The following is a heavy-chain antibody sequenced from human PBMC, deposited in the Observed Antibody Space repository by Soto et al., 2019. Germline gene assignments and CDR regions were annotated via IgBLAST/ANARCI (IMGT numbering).Heavy chain of an antibody. CDR3: ARQSVDIVVVVAATHTDY. D-gene: IGHD2-15*01. J-gene: IGHJ4*02. CDR1: GGSNSSSSYY. CDR2: IYYSGST. Sequence: SETLSLTCTVSGGSNSSSSYYWGWIRQPPGKGLEWIGSIYYSGSTYYNPSLKSRVTISVDTSKNQFSLKLSSVTAADTAVYYCARQSVDIVVVVAATHTDYWGQGTLVTVSS. V-gene: IGHV4-39*01.